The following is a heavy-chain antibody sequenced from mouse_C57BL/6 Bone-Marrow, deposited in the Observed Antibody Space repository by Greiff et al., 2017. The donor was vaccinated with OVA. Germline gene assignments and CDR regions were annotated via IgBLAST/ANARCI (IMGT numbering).Heavy chain of an antibody. CDR2: INPYNGGT. CDR3: EREDGSSYV. V-gene: IGHV1-19*01. J-gene: IGHJ2*01. CDR1: GYTFTDYY. Sequence: DVQLQESGPVLVKPGASVKMSCKASGYTFTDYYMNWVKQSHGKSLEWIGVINPYNGGTSYNQKFKGKATLTVDKSSSTAYMELNSLTSEDSAVYDCEREDGSSYVRGQGTTLTVSS. D-gene: IGHD1-1*01.